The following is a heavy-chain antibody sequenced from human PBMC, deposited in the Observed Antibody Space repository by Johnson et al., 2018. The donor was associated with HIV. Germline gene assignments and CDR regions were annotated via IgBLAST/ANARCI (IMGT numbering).Heavy chain of an antibody. CDR2: IWYDGSNK. V-gene: IGHV3-30*02. CDR3: AKDRVGATSPQAQNAFDI. J-gene: IGHJ3*02. CDR1: GFTFSSYG. D-gene: IGHD1-26*01. Sequence: QVQLVESGGGVVQPGGSLRLSCAASGFTFSSYGMHWVRQAPGKGLEWVAVIWYDGSNKYYADSVKGRFTISRDNSKNTLYLQMNSLRAEDTAVYYCAKDRVGATSPQAQNAFDIWGQGTMVTVSS.